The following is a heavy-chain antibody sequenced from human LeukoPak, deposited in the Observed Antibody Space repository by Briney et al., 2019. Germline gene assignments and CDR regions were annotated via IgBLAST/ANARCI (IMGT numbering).Heavy chain of an antibody. J-gene: IGHJ4*02. V-gene: IGHV3-74*01. CDR2: IRADGGYT. Sequence: GGSLRLSCAASGFTFSSYWMHWVRQAPGKGLVHLSRIRADGGYTSHADSVKGRFAISRDNARNTLYLQMSSLRAEDTAVYYCVGDQVDDTGYLRWGQGTRVTVSA. D-gene: IGHD3-9*01. CDR3: VGDQVDDTGYLR. CDR1: GFTFSSYW.